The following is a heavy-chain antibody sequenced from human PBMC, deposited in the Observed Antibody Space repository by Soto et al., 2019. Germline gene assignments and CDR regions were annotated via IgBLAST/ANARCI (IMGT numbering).Heavy chain of an antibody. CDR3: ERKDKSGSFNWFDP. CDR2: IFPSDSDT. CDR1: GYRFTSYW. D-gene: IGHD3-22*01. Sequence: PGESLKISCRTSGYRFTSYWIAWVRQMPGKGLEWMGIIFPSDSDTRYSPSFQGQVTISADRSTSTVFLQWASLKASDTAVYFCERKDKSGSFNWFDPWGQGTLVTVSS. V-gene: IGHV5-51*01. J-gene: IGHJ5*02.